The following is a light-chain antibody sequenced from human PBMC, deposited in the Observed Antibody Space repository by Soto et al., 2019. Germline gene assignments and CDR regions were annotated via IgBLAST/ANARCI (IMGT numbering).Light chain of an antibody. J-gene: IGKJ1*01. CDR3: QQYYNWPRT. CDR2: GAS. CDR1: QSISSN. Sequence: EIELTQSPGTLPASPGERATLSCRASQSISSNLAWYQQKPGQAPRLLFYGASTGATGIPARFSGSGSVTEFTLSITSLQSEDFAVSYCQQYYNWPRTFGRGTKVEMK. V-gene: IGKV3-15*01.